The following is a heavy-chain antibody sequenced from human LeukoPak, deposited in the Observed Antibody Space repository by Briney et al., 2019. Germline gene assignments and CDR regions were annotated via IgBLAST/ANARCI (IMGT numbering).Heavy chain of an antibody. J-gene: IGHJ6*03. CDR3: ARVLADGYNYRYYYYYMDV. CDR1: GGSISSGSYY. Sequence: SETLSLTCTVSGGSISSGSYYWSWIRQPAGKGLEWIGRIYTSGSTNYNPSLKSRVTISVDTSKNQFSLKLSSVTAADTAVYYCARVLADGYNYRYYYYYMDVWGKGTTVTISS. CDR2: IYTSGST. D-gene: IGHD5-24*01. V-gene: IGHV4-61*02.